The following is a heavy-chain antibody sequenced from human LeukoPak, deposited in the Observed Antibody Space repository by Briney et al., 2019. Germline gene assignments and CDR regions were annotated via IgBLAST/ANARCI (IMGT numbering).Heavy chain of an antibody. CDR1: GFTFSTFA. Sequence: GGSLRLSCVASGFTFSTFAMIWLRQPPGKGLEWVSSIFPSSDEIHYADSVRGRFTISRDNSRNTLSLQMNSLRAEDTAIYYCATYRQVLLPFEAWGQGTLVTVSA. J-gene: IGHJ5*02. CDR2: IFPSSDEI. D-gene: IGHD5-12*01. CDR3: ATYRQVLLPFEA. V-gene: IGHV3-23*01.